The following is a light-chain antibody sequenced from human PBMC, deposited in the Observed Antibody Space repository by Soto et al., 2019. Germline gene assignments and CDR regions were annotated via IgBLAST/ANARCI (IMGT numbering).Light chain of an antibody. CDR3: SSYTSSTCYV. J-gene: IGLJ1*01. CDR1: SSDVGGYNY. CDR2: DVS. Sequence: QSALTQPASVSGSPGQSITISCTGTSSDVGGYNYVSWYQQHPGKAPTLMIYDVSNRPSGVSNRFSGSKSGNTASLTISGLQAEDEADYYCSSYTSSTCYVFVTGTKVTVL. V-gene: IGLV2-14*01.